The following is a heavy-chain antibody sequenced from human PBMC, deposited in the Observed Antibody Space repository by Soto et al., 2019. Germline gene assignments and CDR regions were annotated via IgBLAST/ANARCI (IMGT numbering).Heavy chain of an antibody. CDR3: ASLYDFWSGASHYYYGMDF. D-gene: IGHD3-3*01. Sequence: GGSLRLSCAASGFNFSSNYMRWVRQAPGKGLVGDTDIYSGGITYYADSVKGRFTISRDNSKNTLYLQMNSLRAEDTAVYYCASLYDFWSGASHYYYGMDFWGQGTTVTVSS. CDR1: GFNFSSNY. V-gene: IGHV3-53*01. J-gene: IGHJ6*02. CDR2: IYSGGIT.